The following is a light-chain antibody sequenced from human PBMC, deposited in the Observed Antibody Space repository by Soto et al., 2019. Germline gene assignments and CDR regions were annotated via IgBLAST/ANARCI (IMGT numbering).Light chain of an antibody. J-gene: IGKJ2*01. V-gene: IGKV1-39*01. CDR1: QDISSD. CDR2: AAS. Sequence: VELTQSPSSLSASVRDRDTIACQASQDISSDLNWYQQQPGKAPKLLIFAASRLQRGVPSRFSGSGSGTDFTLTISSLQSEDFATYYCQHAYSFPQTYGQGTKGDIK. CDR3: QHAYSFPQT.